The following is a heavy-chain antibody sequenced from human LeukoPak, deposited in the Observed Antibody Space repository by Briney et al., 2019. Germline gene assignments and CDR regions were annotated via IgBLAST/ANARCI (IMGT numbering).Heavy chain of an antibody. Sequence: GGSLRLSCSASGFTFSRYPMHWVRQAPGKGLEYVSAISGNGGSTYYADSVKGRFTISRDNSKDTLYLQLSSLRTEDTAIYYWVKAQYDYWSGLDYWAQGTLVTVSS. D-gene: IGHD3-3*01. CDR3: VKAQYDYWSGLDY. V-gene: IGHV3-64D*09. CDR2: ISGNGGST. J-gene: IGHJ4*02. CDR1: GFTFSRYP.